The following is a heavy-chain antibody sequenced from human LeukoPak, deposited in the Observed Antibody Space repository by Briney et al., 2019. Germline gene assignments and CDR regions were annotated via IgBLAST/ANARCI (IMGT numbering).Heavy chain of an antibody. V-gene: IGHV1-46*01. J-gene: IGHJ4*02. D-gene: IGHD4-17*01. CDR3: ARDSLYGVVDY. CDR2: INPSGGST. Sequence: ASVKVSCKTSGYTFTSYYIHWVRQAPGQGLEWMGIINPSGGSTSFAQKFQGRVTMTRDTSTSTVYMYLSSLRSEDTAVYYCARDSLYGVVDYWGQGTLVTVSS. CDR1: GYTFTSYY.